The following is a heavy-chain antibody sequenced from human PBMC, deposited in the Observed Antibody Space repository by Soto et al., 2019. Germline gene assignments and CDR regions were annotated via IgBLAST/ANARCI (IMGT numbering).Heavy chain of an antibody. CDR1: GYTCTSYA. CDR3: ARDRGGEWLRLNLFDP. Sequence: ALVKVSYKASGYTCTSYAMHWVRQAPGQRLEWMGWINAGNGNTKYSQKFQGRVTITRDTSASTAYMELSSLRSEDTAVYYCARDRGGEWLRLNLFDPWGQGTLVTVSS. V-gene: IGHV1-3*01. D-gene: IGHD5-12*01. J-gene: IGHJ5*02. CDR2: INAGNGNT.